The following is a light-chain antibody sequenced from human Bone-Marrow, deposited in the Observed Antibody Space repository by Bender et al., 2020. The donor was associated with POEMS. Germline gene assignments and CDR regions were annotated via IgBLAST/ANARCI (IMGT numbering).Light chain of an antibody. V-gene: IGLV1-47*01. Sequence: QSVLTQPPSVSGTPGQRVTISCSGSSSTIGISYVFWYQQFPGTAPKLLIYRNNQRPSGVPDRFSGSKSGDTASLTISGLQADDEADYYCSSYATSSTLGVFGGGTKLTVL. CDR1: SSTIGISY. CDR2: RNN. CDR3: SSYATSSTLGV. J-gene: IGLJ3*02.